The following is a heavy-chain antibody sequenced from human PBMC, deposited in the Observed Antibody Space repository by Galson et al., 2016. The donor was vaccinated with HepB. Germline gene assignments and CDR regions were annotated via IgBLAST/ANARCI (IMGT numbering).Heavy chain of an antibody. J-gene: IGHJ4*02. D-gene: IGHD2-15*01. V-gene: IGHV3-74*01. CDR3: ARGRLPTSYRGLAY. Sequence: SLRLSCATSGFTYSTYWMHWVRQTPGKGLVWVSLINSDGSDTIYADSVKGRFPISRDNAKNTLYLQMNSLRVEDTAVYYCARGRLPTSYRGLAYWGQGTLVTVSS. CDR1: GFTYSTYW. CDR2: INSDGSDT.